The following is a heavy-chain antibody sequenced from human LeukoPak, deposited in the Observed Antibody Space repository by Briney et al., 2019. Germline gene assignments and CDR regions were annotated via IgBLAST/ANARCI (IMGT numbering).Heavy chain of an antibody. CDR2: IYTSGST. V-gene: IGHV4-61*09. CDR1: GGSISSGSYY. CDR3: ARGVAGEVSLFAY. D-gene: IGHD6-19*01. Sequence: PSETLSLTCTVSGGSISSGSYYWSWIRQPAGKGLEWIGHIYTSGSTNYNPSLKSRITISVDTSQNQFSLKLSSVTAADTAVYYCARGVAGEVSLFAYWGQGTLVTVSS. J-gene: IGHJ4*02.